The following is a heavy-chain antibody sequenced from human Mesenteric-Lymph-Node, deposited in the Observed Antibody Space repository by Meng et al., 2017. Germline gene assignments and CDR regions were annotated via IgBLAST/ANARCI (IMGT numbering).Heavy chain of an antibody. J-gene: IGHJ5*02. V-gene: IGHV1-69*06. CDR2: IIPIFGTA. CDR3: AREGTMVTGNWFDP. Sequence: VGWVQSGAEVKKPGSSVKAACKASGGTFSSYAISWVRQAPGQGLEWMGGIIPIFGTANYAQKFQGRVTITADKSTSTAYMGLSSLRSEDTAVYYCAREGTMVTGNWFDPWGQGTLVTVSS. D-gene: IGHD3-10*01. CDR1: GGTFSSYA.